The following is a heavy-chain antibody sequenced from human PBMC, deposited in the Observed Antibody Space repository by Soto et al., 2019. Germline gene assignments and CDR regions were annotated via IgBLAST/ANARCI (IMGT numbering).Heavy chain of an antibody. D-gene: IGHD2-21*02. V-gene: IGHV1-69*12. Sequence: QVQLVQSGAEVKKPGSSVKVSCKASGGTFSSYAISWVRQAPGQGLEWMGGIIPTLVTASYAQKFQGRVTXPXVESTSTAYMELSSLRSEDTAVYYCATVVTPGPDDYWGQGTLVTVSS. J-gene: IGHJ4*02. CDR1: GGTFSSYA. CDR2: IIPTLVTA. CDR3: ATVVTPGPDDY.